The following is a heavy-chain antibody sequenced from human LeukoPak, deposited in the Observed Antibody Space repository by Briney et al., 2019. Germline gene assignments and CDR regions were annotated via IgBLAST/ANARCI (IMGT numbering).Heavy chain of an antibody. CDR2: ISSSGSTI. J-gene: IGHJ4*02. CDR3: ARDGYDSSGYNQKPLDY. Sequence: GGSLRLSCAASGFTFSSYEMNWVRQAPGKGLEWVSYISSSGSTIYYADSVKGRFTISRDNAKNSLYLQTNSLRAEDTAVYYCARDGYDSSGYNQKPLDYWGQGTLVTVSS. V-gene: IGHV3-48*03. CDR1: GFTFSSYE. D-gene: IGHD3-22*01.